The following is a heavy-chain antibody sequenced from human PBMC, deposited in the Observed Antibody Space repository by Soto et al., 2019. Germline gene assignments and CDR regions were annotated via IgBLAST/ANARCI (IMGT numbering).Heavy chain of an antibody. D-gene: IGHD3-16*01. CDR2: ISYDGSNK. V-gene: IGHV3-30-3*01. J-gene: IGHJ2*01. CDR3: ARERSRLAVSWYFDL. Sequence: QVQLVESGGGVVQPGRSLRLSCAASGFTFSSYAMHWVRQAPGKGLEWVAVISYDGSNKYYADSVKGRFTISRDNSKNTLYLQMNSLRAEDTAVYYCARERSRLAVSWYFDLWGLGTLVTVSS. CDR1: GFTFSSYA.